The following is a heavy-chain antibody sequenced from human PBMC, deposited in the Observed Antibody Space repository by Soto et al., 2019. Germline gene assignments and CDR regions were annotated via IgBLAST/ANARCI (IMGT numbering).Heavy chain of an antibody. CDR1: GFTFSSYW. J-gene: IGHJ6*03. CDR2: INSDGSST. V-gene: IGHV3-74*01. Sequence: EVQLVESGGGLVQPGGSLRLSCAASGFTFSSYWMHWVRQAPGKGLVWVSRINSDGSSTSYADSVKGRFTISRDNAKNTLYLQMNSLRAEDTAVYYCARGGYGPGSYYNVYYYYYMDVWGKGTTVTVSS. D-gene: IGHD3-10*01. CDR3: ARGGYGPGSYYNVYYYYYMDV.